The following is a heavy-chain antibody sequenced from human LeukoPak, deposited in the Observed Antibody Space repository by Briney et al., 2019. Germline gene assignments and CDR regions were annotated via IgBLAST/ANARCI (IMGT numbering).Heavy chain of an antibody. J-gene: IGHJ4*02. D-gene: IGHD6-13*01. CDR2: IIPIFGTA. V-gene: IGHV1-69*13. CDR1: GGTFSSYA. CDR3: AMSYSSSYDY. Sequence: ASVKVSCKASGGTFSSYAISWVRQAPGQGLEWMGGIIPIFGTANYAQKFQGRVTITADESTSTAYMELSSLKSEDTAVYYCAMSYSSSYDYWGQGTLVTVSS.